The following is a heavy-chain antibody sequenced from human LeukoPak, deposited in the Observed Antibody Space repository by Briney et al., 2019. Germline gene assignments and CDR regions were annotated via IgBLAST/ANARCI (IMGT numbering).Heavy chain of an antibody. D-gene: IGHD3-22*01. J-gene: IGHJ4*02. CDR1: GGSFSGYY. CDR2: INRSGST. Sequence: SETLSLTCAVYGGSFSGYYWSWIRQPPGEGLEWIGEINRSGSTNYNPSLKSRVTISVDTSKNQFSLKLSSVTAADTAVYYCARVQYYYDSSGYYYFDYWGQGTLVTVSS. CDR3: ARVQYYYDSSGYYYFDY. V-gene: IGHV4-34*01.